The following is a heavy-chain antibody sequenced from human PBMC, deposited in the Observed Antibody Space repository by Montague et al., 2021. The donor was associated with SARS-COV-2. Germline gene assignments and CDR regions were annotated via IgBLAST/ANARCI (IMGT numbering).Heavy chain of an antibody. CDR3: ARLGRQQLVRLSGMDD. V-gene: IGHV4-39*07. D-gene: IGHD6-13*01. CDR1: GGSISSSSYY. CDR2: IYYSGST. J-gene: IGHJ6*02. Sequence: SETLSLTCTVSGGSISSSSYYWGWIRQPPGKGLEWIGSIYYSGSTYYNPSLKSRVTISVDTSKNQFSLKLSSVTAADTAVYYCARLGRQQLVRLSGMDDWGQGTTVTVSS.